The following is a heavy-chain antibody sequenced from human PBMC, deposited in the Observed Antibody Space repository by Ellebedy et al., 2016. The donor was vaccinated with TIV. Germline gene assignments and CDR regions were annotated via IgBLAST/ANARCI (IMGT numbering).Heavy chain of an antibody. D-gene: IGHD6-19*01. CDR3: ARDLSSGWPYSFDY. Sequence: GESLKISXEAFRFTFRSYAMSWVRQAPGKGLEWLSGISGSGGSTYYADSVKGRFTISRDNSKYTLYLQMNSLRAEDTAVYYCARDLSSGWPYSFDYWGQGTLVTVSS. CDR1: RFTFRSYA. CDR2: ISGSGGST. J-gene: IGHJ4*02. V-gene: IGHV3-23*01.